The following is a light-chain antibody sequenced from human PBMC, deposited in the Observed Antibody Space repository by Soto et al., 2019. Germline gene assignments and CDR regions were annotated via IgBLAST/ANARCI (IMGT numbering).Light chain of an antibody. CDR1: RRIRTY. CDR2: TAS. Sequence: DIQVTQSPSALSAAVGDRVTITCRASRRIRTYLNWYQQRPGKPPKLLIQTASTLQGGVPSRFSGSGSGTDFTLTISSLQPEDFAIYYCQQTYSSFNSFGQGTKLEI. J-gene: IGKJ2*03. V-gene: IGKV1-39*01. CDR3: QQTYSSFNS.